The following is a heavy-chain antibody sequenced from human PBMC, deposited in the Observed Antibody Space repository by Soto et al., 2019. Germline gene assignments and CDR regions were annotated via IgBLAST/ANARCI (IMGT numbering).Heavy chain of an antibody. Sequence: EVQLVESGGGLVQPGGSLRLSCAASGLTFSSSWMHWVRQAPGKGLVWVSRISGDGSTLNYADSVRGRFTMSRDSAKNTLYLHMTSLRAGDTAVYYCAREDRTTSWSPLDYWGQGTLVTVSS. D-gene: IGHD2-2*01. CDR1: GLTFSSSW. CDR3: AREDRTTSWSPLDY. J-gene: IGHJ4*02. CDR2: ISGDGSTL. V-gene: IGHV3-74*01.